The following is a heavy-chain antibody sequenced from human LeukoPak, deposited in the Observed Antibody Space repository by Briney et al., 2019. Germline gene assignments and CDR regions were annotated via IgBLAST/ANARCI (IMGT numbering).Heavy chain of an antibody. CDR2: ISSSSSYI. V-gene: IGHV3-21*01. J-gene: IGHJ4*02. D-gene: IGHD6-13*01. CDR3: AREAISSSWTKPDY. Sequence: GGSLRLPCAASGFTFSSYSMNWVRQAPGKGLEWVSSISSSSSYIYYADSVKGRFTISRDNAENSLYLQMNSLRAEDTAVYYCAREAISSSWTKPDYWGQGTLVTVSS. CDR1: GFTFSSYS.